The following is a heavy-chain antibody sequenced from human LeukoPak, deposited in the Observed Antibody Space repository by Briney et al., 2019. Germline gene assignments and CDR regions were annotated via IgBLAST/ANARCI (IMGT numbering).Heavy chain of an antibody. CDR3: ARAQWPDY. Sequence: HPGGSLRLSCAACGFTFGSYGMHWVRQAPGKGLEWVAVISYDGSNKYYADSVKGRFTISRDNSKNTLYLQMNSLRAEHTAVYYCARAQWPDYWGQGTLVTVSS. CDR1: GFTFGSYG. J-gene: IGHJ4*02. D-gene: IGHD6-19*01. CDR2: ISYDGSNK. V-gene: IGHV3-30*03.